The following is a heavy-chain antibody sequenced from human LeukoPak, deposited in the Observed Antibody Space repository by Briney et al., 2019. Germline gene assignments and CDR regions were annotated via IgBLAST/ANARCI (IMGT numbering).Heavy chain of an antibody. CDR1: GGSFSGYY. J-gene: IGHJ3*02. D-gene: IGHD2-15*01. CDR3: ARYCSGGSCYEQAFDI. Sequence: SETLSLTCAIYGGSFSGYYWSWIRQPPGKGLEWIGEINHSGSTNYNPSLKSRVTISVDTSKNQFSLKLSSVTAADTAVYYCARYCSGGSCYEQAFDIWGQGTMVTVSS. V-gene: IGHV4-34*01. CDR2: INHSGST.